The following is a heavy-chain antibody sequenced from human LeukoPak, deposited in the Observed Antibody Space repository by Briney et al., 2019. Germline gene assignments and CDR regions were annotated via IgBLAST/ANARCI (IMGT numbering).Heavy chain of an antibody. D-gene: IGHD3-10*01. J-gene: IGHJ5*02. CDR2: FDPEDGET. Sequence: ASVKVSCKVSGYTLTELSMHWVRQAPGKGLEWMGGFDPEDGETIYAQKFQGRVTITRNTSISTAYMELGSLRSEDTAVYYCAREDYYGSGSPNYNWFDPWGQGTLVTVSS. CDR3: AREDYYGSGSPNYNWFDP. V-gene: IGHV1-24*01. CDR1: GYTLTELS.